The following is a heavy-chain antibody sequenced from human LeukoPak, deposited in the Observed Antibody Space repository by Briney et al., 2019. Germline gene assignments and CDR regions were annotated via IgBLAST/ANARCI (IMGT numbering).Heavy chain of an antibody. CDR3: SRDYGMDV. V-gene: IGHV3-9*01. J-gene: IGHJ6*02. Sequence: GGSLRLSCAASGFTFDDYAMHWVRQAPGKGLEWVSGISWNSGSIGYADSVRGRFTISRDNAKNSLYLQMNSLRAEDTALYYCSRDYGMDVWGQGTTVTVSS. CDR2: ISWNSGSI. CDR1: GFTFDDYA.